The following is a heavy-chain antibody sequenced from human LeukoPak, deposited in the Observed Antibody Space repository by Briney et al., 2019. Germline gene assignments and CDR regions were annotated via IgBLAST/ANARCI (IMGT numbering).Heavy chain of an antibody. V-gene: IGHV3-53*01. Sequence: GGTLRLSCAVSGLTFSGYYLSWVRQPPGKGLEWVGLIYNSGTTNYTPSVKGRVTISGDNSKNKLYLKMNSLSAEDTAVYYCARRARGYSHPYEYWGQGILVTVSS. CDR2: IYNSGTT. J-gene: IGHJ4*02. CDR1: GLTFSGYY. D-gene: IGHD3-22*01. CDR3: ARRARGYSHPYEY.